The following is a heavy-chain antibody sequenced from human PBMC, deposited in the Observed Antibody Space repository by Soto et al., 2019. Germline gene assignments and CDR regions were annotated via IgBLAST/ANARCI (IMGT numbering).Heavy chain of an antibody. V-gene: IGHV1-46*01. CDR2: INPSGGST. D-gene: IGHD3-22*01. J-gene: IGHJ4*02. CDR3: AILYYDSSGYVSPYFDY. CDR1: GYTFTSYY. Sequence: ASVKVSCKASGYTFTSYYMHWVRQAPGQGLEWMGIINPSGGSTSYAQKFQGRVTMTRDTSTGTVYMELSSLRSEDTAVYYCAILYYDSSGYVSPYFDYWGQGTLVTVSS.